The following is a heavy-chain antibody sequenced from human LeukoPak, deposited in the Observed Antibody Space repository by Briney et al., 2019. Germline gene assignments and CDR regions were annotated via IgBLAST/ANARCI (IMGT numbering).Heavy chain of an antibody. Sequence: SETLSLTCTVSGGSISSSSYYWSWIRQPPGKGLEWIGEINHSGSTNYNPSLKSRVTISANTSKGQFSLKLISVTAADTAVYYCSTRGDWGQGTLVTVSS. CDR1: GGSISSSSYY. V-gene: IGHV4-39*07. CDR3: STRGD. CDR2: INHSGST. J-gene: IGHJ4*02.